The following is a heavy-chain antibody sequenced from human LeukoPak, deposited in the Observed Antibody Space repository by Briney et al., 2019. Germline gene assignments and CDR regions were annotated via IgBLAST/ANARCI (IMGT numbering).Heavy chain of an antibody. D-gene: IGHD2-2*01. CDR1: GGSISSSSYY. Sequence: SETLSLTCTVSGGSISSSSYYWGWIRQPPGKGLEWIGSIYYSGSTYYNPSLKSRVTISVDTSKNQFSLKLSSVTAADTAVYYRARDRVVPAAIEGPGFQHWGQGTLVTVSS. CDR2: IYYSGST. CDR3: ARDRVVPAAIEGPGFQH. J-gene: IGHJ1*01. V-gene: IGHV4-39*01.